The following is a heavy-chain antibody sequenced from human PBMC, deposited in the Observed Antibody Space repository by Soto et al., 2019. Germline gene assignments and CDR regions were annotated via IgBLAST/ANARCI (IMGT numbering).Heavy chain of an antibody. V-gene: IGHV1-69*02. CDR3: AGNYGSGCRAFDS. J-gene: IGHJ4*02. CDR2: VNPILSMS. D-gene: IGHD3-10*01. Sequence: QVQLVQSGAEVKSAGSSVKVSCKASGDTFNFYSINWVRQAPGLGLEWVGRVNPILSMSNYAQRFQGRVTVTAAKSTCTAQMELRSLRSEDTAIYFCAGNYGSGCRAFDSWGQGALVTVSS. CDR1: GDTFNFYS.